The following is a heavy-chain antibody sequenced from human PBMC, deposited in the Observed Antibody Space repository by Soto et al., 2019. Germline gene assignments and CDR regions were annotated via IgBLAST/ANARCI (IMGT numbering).Heavy chain of an antibody. J-gene: IGHJ6*03. Sequence: QVQLQESGPGLEKPSETLSLSCNVSGGSISGHYWSWVRQTPGKGLEWIGYIYYSGSTNYNPSLKSRVTISVATSKNHCSLRLTSVTAADTAVYYCARGPYYDLIWNYYYMDVWGKGTTVTVS. D-gene: IGHD3-16*01. V-gene: IGHV4-59*08. CDR1: GGSISGHY. CDR2: IYYSGST. CDR3: ARGPYYDLIWNYYYMDV.